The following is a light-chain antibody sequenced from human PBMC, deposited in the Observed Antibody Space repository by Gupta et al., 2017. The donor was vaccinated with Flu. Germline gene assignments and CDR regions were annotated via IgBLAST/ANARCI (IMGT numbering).Light chain of an antibody. J-gene: IGKJ4*01. CDR1: QSLLHSDGYHY. V-gene: IGKV2-28*01. Sequence: DIVLTQTPLSLPVTPGEPASISCSSSQSLLHSDGYHYLDWYFQKPGQSPQVVIYLASNRASGVPNRFRGSRTDTHFTLTISRVEAEDVGVYYCMQTLQTPLTFGEGTKVEIK. CDR3: MQTLQTPLT. CDR2: LAS.